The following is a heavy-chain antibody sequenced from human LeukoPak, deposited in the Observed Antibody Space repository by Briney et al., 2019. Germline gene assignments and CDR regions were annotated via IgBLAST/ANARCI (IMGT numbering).Heavy chain of an antibody. Sequence: SETLSLTCTVSGGSISSGGYYWSWIRQPPGKGLEWIGYIYHSGSTYYNPSLKSRVTISVDRSKNQFSLKLSSVTAADTAVYYCARVLISRLAYFDYWGQGTLVTVSS. V-gene: IGHV4-30-2*01. CDR3: ARVLISRLAYFDY. J-gene: IGHJ4*02. CDR1: GGSISSGGYY. CDR2: IYHSGST.